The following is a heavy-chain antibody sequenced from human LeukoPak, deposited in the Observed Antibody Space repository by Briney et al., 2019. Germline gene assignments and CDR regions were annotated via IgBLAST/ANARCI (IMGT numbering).Heavy chain of an antibody. V-gene: IGHV4-4*02. Sequence: SGTLSLTCVVSGDSISSSNWWTWVRQPPGKGPEWIGEIYYTGDTNYNPSLKSRLTISVDKSKNHSSLNLTSVTAADTAVYYCARGWATGSLGYYYYGMDVWGKGTTVIVSS. J-gene: IGHJ6*04. CDR2: IYYTGDT. CDR1: GDSISSSNW. D-gene: IGHD3-16*01. CDR3: ARGWATGSLGYYYYGMDV.